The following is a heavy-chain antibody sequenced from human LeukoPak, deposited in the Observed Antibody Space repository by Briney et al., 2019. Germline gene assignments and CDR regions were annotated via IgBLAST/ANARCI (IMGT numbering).Heavy chain of an antibody. V-gene: IGHV3-23*01. D-gene: IGHD3-22*01. Sequence: GGSLRLSCAASGFTFSSYAMSWVRQAPGKGLEWVSAISGSGGSTYYADSVKGRFTISRDNSKNTLYLQMNSLRAEDTAVYYCAKDHPEYYYDSSGYYDTSTGDYWGQGTLVTVSS. CDR1: GFTFSSYA. CDR3: AKDHPEYYYDSSGYYDTSTGDY. J-gene: IGHJ4*02. CDR2: ISGSGGST.